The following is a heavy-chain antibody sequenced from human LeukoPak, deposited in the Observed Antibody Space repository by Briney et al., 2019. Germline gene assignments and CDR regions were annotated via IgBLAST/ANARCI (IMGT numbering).Heavy chain of an antibody. J-gene: IGHJ4*02. CDR1: GGTFISNA. V-gene: IGHV1-69*04. CDR2: IIPILGIA. Sequence: ASVKVSCKASGGTFISNAISWVRQAPGQGLEWMGRIIPILGIASDAQKFQGRVTITADKSTSTAYMELSSLRSEDTAVYYCARSGSSGCPDYWGQGTLVTVSS. CDR3: ARSGSSGCPDY. D-gene: IGHD6-19*01.